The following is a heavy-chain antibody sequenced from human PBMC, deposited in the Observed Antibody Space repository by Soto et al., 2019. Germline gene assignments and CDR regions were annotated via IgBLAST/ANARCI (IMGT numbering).Heavy chain of an antibody. D-gene: IGHD1-26*01. Sequence: SETLSLTCAVSGGSISSGGYSWSWIRQPPGKGLEWIGYIYHSGSTYYNPSLKSRVTISVDRSKNQFSLKLSSVTAADTAVYYCARGRATAYYYYYYGMDVWSQGTTVTVSS. J-gene: IGHJ6*02. V-gene: IGHV4-30-2*01. CDR3: ARGRATAYYYYYYGMDV. CDR1: GGSISSGGYS. CDR2: IYHSGST.